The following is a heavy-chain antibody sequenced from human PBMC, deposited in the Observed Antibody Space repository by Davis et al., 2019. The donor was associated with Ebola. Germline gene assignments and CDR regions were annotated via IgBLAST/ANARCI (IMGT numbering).Heavy chain of an antibody. CDR1: GFTLSSYW. J-gene: IGHJ4*02. CDR2: INSDGSST. V-gene: IGHV3-74*01. CDR3: AKDGLFIDSSWFFGY. D-gene: IGHD6-13*01. Sequence: HTGGSLRLSCAASGFTLSSYWMHWVRQAPGKGLVWVSRINSDGSSTSYADSVKGRFTISRDNSKNTLYLQMNSLRAEDTAVYYCAKDGLFIDSSWFFGYWGQGTLVTVSS.